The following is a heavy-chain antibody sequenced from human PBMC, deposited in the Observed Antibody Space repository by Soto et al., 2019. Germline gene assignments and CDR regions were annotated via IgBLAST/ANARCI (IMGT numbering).Heavy chain of an antibody. CDR1: GGSISTYY. CDR2: VYYSGST. V-gene: IGHV4-59*01. D-gene: IGHD3-10*01. Sequence: QVQLQESGPGLVKPSETLSLTCTVSGGSISTYYWTWIRQSPGKGLEWIGYVYYSGSTDYNPSLRSRVTISVDTSKNHFSLELRSVTPADTAVYYCTREYNYGHNWFDPWGQGTLVTVSS. CDR3: TREYNYGHNWFDP. J-gene: IGHJ5*02.